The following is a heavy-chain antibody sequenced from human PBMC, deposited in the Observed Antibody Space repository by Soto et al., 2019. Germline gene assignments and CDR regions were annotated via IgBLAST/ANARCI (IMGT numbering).Heavy chain of an antibody. CDR2: IIPLTETP. Sequence: QVQVVQSGAEVKKPGSSVKVSCKASGGTFSNYAISWVRQAPGHGLEWVGGIIPLTETPDYAQTVQGRLTITADEITSAAYMELSSLRSEDTAFYYCAIGTRSSWTCDFWGQGTLVTVSS. CDR3: AIGTRSSWTCDF. V-gene: IGHV1-69*01. D-gene: IGHD6-13*01. J-gene: IGHJ4*02. CDR1: GGTFSNYA.